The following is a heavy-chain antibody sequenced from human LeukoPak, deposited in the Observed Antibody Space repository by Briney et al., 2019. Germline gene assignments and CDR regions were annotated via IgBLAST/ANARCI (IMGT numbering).Heavy chain of an antibody. D-gene: IGHD2-15*01. CDR2: INHSGST. CDR3: ARDPIAGY. J-gene: IGHJ4*02. Sequence: SETLSLTCAVYGGSFSGYYWSWIRQPPGKGLEWIGEINHSGSTNYNPSLKSRVTISVDTSKNQFSLKLSSVTAADTAVYYCARDPIAGYWGQGTLVTVSS. CDR1: GGSFSGYY. V-gene: IGHV4-34*01.